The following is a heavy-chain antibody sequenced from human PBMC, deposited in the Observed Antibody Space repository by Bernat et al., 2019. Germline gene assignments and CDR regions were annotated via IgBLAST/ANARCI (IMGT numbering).Heavy chain of an antibody. V-gene: IGHV3-21*01. CDR3: ATSDSSGEGFDY. CDR1: GFTFSSYS. J-gene: IGHJ4*02. D-gene: IGHD6-19*01. Sequence: VQLVESGGGLVKPGGSLRLSCAASGFTFSSYSMNWVRQAPGKGLEWVSSISSSSSYIYYADSVKGRFTISRDNAKNSLYLQMNSLRAEDTAVYYCATSDSSGEGFDYWGQGTLVTVSS. CDR2: ISSSSSYI.